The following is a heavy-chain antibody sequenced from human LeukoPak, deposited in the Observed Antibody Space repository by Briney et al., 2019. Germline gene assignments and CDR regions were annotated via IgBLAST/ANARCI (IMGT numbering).Heavy chain of an antibody. D-gene: IGHD6-13*01. Sequence: SGPTLVNPTQTLTLTCTFSGFSLSTSGVGVGWIRQPPGKALEWLTLIYWDDDKRYSPSLKSRLTVTKDISKSQVVLTLTNTDPVDTATYYCAHRLTGYNSNWYHGYFDYWGQGTLVTVSS. CDR2: IYWDDDK. CDR3: AHRLTGYNSNWYHGYFDY. J-gene: IGHJ4*02. V-gene: IGHV2-5*02. CDR1: GFSLSTSGVG.